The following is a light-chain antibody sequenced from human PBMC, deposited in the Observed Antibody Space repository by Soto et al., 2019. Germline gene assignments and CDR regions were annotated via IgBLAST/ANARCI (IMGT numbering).Light chain of an antibody. CDR1: QSVSSN. CDR2: GAS. J-gene: IGKJ5*01. V-gene: IGKV3-15*01. CDR3: QKRSNWPPFT. Sequence: EIVMTQSPATLSVSPGERATLSCRASQSVSSNLAWYQQKPGQAPRLLIYGASTRATGIPARFSGSGSGTDFTLTISSLEPEDFAVYYCQKRSNWPPFTFGQGTRLEIK.